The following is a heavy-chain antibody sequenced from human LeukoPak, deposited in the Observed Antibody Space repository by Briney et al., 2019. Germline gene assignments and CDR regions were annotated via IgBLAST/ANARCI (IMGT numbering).Heavy chain of an antibody. Sequence: GGSLRLSCAASGFTFSNAWMSWVREAPGKGLEWVGHIKSKTDGGTTDYAAPVKGRLTISRDDSKNTLYLQMNSLKTEDSAVYYCTTDPNLDRTLTYNWNPDLLAYDAFDIWGQGKMVTVSS. CDR2: IKSKTDGGTT. J-gene: IGHJ3*02. D-gene: IGHD1-20*01. CDR1: GFTFSNAW. CDR3: TTDPNLDRTLTYNWNPDLLAYDAFDI. V-gene: IGHV3-15*01.